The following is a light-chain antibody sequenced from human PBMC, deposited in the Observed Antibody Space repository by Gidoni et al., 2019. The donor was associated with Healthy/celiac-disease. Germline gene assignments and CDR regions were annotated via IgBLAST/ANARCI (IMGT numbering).Light chain of an antibody. CDR2: WAS. CDR3: QQYYSTPLT. J-gene: IGKJ3*01. Sequence: DIVMTQSPDPLAVSLCERATTNCKSSQSVLYSSNNKNYLAWYQQKPGQPPKLLIYWASTRESGVPDRISGSGSGTDFTLTISSLQAEDVAVYYCQQYYSTPLTFGPGTKVDIK. V-gene: IGKV4-1*01. CDR1: QSVLYSSNNKNY.